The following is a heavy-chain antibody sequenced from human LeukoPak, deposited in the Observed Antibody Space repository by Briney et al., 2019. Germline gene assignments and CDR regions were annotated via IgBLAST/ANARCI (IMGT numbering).Heavy chain of an antibody. J-gene: IGHJ4*02. CDR1: GFTFDDYG. CDR2: ISSGSSYI. V-gene: IGHV3-21*01. Sequence: GGSLRLSCAASGFTFDDYGMNWVRQAPGNGLEWVSSISSGSSYIYYADSVKGRFTISRDNAKNSLYLQMNSLRAEDTAVYYCARDRIVGAADFDYWGQGTLVTVSS. D-gene: IGHD1-26*01. CDR3: ARDRIVGAADFDY.